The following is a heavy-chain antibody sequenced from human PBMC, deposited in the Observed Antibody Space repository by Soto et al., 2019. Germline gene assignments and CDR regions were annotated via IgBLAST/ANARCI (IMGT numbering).Heavy chain of an antibody. J-gene: IGHJ4*01. CDR2: ISAYNGNT. CDR1: GYTFTSYG. D-gene: IGHD3-3*01. CDR3: VRGGSFCSDLDY. Sequence: ASVKLSCPASGYTFTSYGISWVRQAPGQGLEWMGWISAYNGNTNYAQKLQGRVTMTTDTSTSTAYMELSRLRSDDTAVYYGVRGGSFCSDLDYRCKRYLVRVYS. V-gene: IGHV1-18*04.